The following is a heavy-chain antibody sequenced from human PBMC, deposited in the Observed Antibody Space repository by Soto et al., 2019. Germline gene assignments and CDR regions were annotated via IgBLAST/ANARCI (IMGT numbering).Heavy chain of an antibody. Sequence: QVQLVESGGGVVQPGRSLRLSCEASGFTFSSYGMHWVRQAPGKGLEWVALIWSDGTNKYYADSVKGRFTISRDNSKNTLYLQMNFLGADDTAVYYCARGKDGYSYWGQGNLVTVSS. J-gene: IGHJ4*02. D-gene: IGHD5-18*01. CDR3: ARGKDGYSY. CDR1: GFTFSSYG. CDR2: IWSDGTNK. V-gene: IGHV3-33*01.